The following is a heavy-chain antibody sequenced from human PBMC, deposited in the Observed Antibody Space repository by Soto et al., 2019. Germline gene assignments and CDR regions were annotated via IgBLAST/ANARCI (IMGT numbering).Heavy chain of an antibody. CDR2: IIPIFGTA. J-gene: IGHJ4*02. Sequence: GASVKVSCKASGGTFSSYAISWVRQAPGQGLEWMGGIIPIFGTANYAQKFQGRVTITADKSTSTAYMELSSLRSEDTAVYYCARSPGEKKGYFDYWGQGTLVTVSS. CDR3: ARSPGEKKGYFDY. V-gene: IGHV1-69*06. CDR1: GGTFSSYA. D-gene: IGHD3-10*01.